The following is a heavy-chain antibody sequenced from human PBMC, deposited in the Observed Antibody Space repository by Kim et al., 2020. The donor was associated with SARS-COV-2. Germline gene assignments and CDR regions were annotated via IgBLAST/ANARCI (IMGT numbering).Heavy chain of an antibody. CDR3: ARDLIVCRSTRCHDPHYGM. D-gene: IGHD2-2*01. CDR1: GYTFTSYA. V-gene: IGHV1-3*01. Sequence: ASVKVSCKASGYTFTSYAMHWVRQAPGQRLEWMGWINAGNGNTKYSQKFHDRVTITRDTSASTAYMELSSLRSEDTALYYCARDLIVCRSTRCHDPHYGM. CDR2: INAGNGNT. J-gene: IGHJ6*01.